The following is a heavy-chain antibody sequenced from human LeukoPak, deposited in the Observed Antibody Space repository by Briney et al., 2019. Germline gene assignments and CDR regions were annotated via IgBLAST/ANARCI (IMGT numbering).Heavy chain of an antibody. CDR1: GYTFTGYY. V-gene: IGHV1-2*02. J-gene: IGHJ4*02. CDR2: INPNSGGT. D-gene: IGHD2-2*01. Sequence: ASVKVSCKASGYTFTGYYMHWVRQAPGQGLEWMGWINPNSGGTNYAQKFQGRVTMTRDTSISTAYMELSRLRSDDTAVYYCCSYCSSTSCYPFEFDYWGQETLVTVSS. CDR3: CSYCSSTSCYPFEFDY.